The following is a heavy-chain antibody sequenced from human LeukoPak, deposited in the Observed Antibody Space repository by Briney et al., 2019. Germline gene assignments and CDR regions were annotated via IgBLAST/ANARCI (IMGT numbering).Heavy chain of an antibody. CDR1: GYTFTSYY. J-gene: IGHJ4*02. CDR3: AAVYCSSTSCTEATAAFDY. CDR2: INPSGGST. Sequence: GASVKVSCKASGYTFTSYYMHWVRQAPGQGLEWMGIINPSGGSTSYAQKFQGRVTMTRDMSTSTAYMELSSLRSEDTAVYYCAAVYCSSTSCTEATAAFDYWGQGTLVTVSS. D-gene: IGHD2-2*01. V-gene: IGHV1-46*01.